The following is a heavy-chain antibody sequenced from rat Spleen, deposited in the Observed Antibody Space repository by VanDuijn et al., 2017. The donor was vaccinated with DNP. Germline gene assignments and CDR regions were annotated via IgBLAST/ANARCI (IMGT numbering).Heavy chain of an antibody. CDR3: ARHAGL. V-gene: IGHV5-17*01. CDR1: GFIFSDYA. CDR2: ISYNGGTP. D-gene: IGHD1-7*01. Sequence: EVQLVESGGGLVQPGRSLKLSCAASGFIFSDYAMAWVRQAPKKGLEWVATISYNGGTPYYRDSVKGRFTISRDNAKSTLYLQMDSLRSEDTATYYCARHAGLWGQGVMVTVSS. J-gene: IGHJ2*01.